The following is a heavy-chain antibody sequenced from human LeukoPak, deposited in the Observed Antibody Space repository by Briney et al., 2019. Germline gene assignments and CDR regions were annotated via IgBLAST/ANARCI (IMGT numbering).Heavy chain of an antibody. D-gene: IGHD3-10*01. J-gene: IGHJ4*02. CDR3: AKDREALWFGELLDY. Sequence: GGSLRLSCAASGFTFSSYSMNWVRQAPGKGLEWVSYISSSSSTIYYADSVKGRFTISRDNSKNTLYLQMNSLRAGDTAVYYCAKDREALWFGELLDYWGQGTLVTVSS. CDR1: GFTFSSYS. V-gene: IGHV3-48*01. CDR2: ISSSSSTI.